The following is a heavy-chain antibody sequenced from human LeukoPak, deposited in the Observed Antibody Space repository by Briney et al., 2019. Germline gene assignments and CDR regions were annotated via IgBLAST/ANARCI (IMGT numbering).Heavy chain of an antibody. Sequence: GSSVKVSCKASGGTFSSYAISWVRQAPGQGLEWMGGIIPIFGTANYAQKFQGRVTITTDESTSTAYMELSSLRSEDTAVYYCARGIPDYDFWSGYTYNWFDPWGQGTLVTVSS. J-gene: IGHJ5*02. CDR1: GGTFSSYA. CDR2: IIPIFGTA. CDR3: ARGIPDYDFWSGYTYNWFDP. V-gene: IGHV1-69*05. D-gene: IGHD3-3*01.